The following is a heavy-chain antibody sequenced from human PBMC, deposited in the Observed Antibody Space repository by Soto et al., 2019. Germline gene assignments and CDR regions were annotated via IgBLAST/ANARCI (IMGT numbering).Heavy chain of an antibody. CDR2: ISSGSSTI. D-gene: IGHD2-8*01. CDR3: QTDGGYARRFDA. Sequence: EVQLVESGGGLVQPGGSLRLSCAASGFTFRSYIMNWVRQAPGKGLEWVSYISSGSSTIYYADSVKGRFTISRDNAKNSLYLQMNSLRVEDTAVYYCQTDGGYARRFDAWGQGTLVTVSA. V-gene: IGHV3-48*01. CDR1: GFTFRSYI. J-gene: IGHJ5*02.